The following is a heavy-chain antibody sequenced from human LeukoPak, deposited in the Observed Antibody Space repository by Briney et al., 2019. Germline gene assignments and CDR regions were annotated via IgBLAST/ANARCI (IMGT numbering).Heavy chain of an antibody. V-gene: IGHV3-33*01. CDR1: GFTFSSYG. Sequence: PGRSLRLSCAASGFTFSSYGMHWVRQAPGKGLEWVAVIWYDGSNKYYADSVKGRFTISRDNAKNSLYLQMNSLRAEDTAVYYCARGGSSSMYNWFDPWGQGTLVTVSS. J-gene: IGHJ5*02. CDR3: ARGGSSSMYNWFDP. CDR2: IWYDGSNK. D-gene: IGHD6-13*01.